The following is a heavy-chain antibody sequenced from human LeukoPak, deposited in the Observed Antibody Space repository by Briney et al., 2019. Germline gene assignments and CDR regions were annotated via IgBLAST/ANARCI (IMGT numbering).Heavy chain of an antibody. CDR1: GFTFSTYW. V-gene: IGHV3-74*01. Sequence: GGSLRLSCAASGFTFSTYWMHWVRQAPGKGLVWVSRINTDGSNTNYADSVKGRFTISRDNAENTLYLQMNSLRAEDTAVYYCARAEDCSSTSCPRAFDIWGQGTIVTVSS. CDR2: INTDGSNT. J-gene: IGHJ3*02. D-gene: IGHD2-2*01. CDR3: ARAEDCSSTSCPRAFDI.